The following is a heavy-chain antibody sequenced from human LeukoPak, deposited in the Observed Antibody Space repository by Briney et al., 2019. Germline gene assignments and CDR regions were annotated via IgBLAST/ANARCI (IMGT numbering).Heavy chain of an antibody. V-gene: IGHV3-23*01. D-gene: IGHD3-22*01. CDR1: GFTFSSHA. CDR2: ISGSGGGT. Sequence: EGSLRLPCAASGFTFSSHAMIWVRQAPGKGLEWVTNISGSGGGTYYADSVKGRYTISRDNSKNTLYLQMNSLRAEDTAVYHCAKTMIVVETYYYYGMDVWGQGTTVTVSS. J-gene: IGHJ6*02. CDR3: AKTMIVVETYYYYGMDV.